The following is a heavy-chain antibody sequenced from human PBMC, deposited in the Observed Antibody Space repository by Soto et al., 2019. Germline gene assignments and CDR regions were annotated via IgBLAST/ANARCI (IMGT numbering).Heavy chain of an antibody. V-gene: IGHV4-61*08. CDR2: IYYSGNT. CDR1: GGSVSSGDYY. Sequence: SETLSLTCTVSGGSVSSGDYYWSWIRQPPGKGLEWIGYIYYSGNTNYSPSLKSRVIISVDTSENLFSLKLTSVTAADTAVYYCARIPVDTSMIYWLDPWGQGTLVTVSS. CDR3: ARIPVDTSMIYWLDP. J-gene: IGHJ5*02. D-gene: IGHD5-18*01.